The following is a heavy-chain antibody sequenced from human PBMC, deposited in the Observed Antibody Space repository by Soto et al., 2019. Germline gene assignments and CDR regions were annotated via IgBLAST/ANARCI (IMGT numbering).Heavy chain of an antibody. V-gene: IGHV1-69*01. D-gene: IGHD3-10*01. CDR2: IIPLFGTP. Sequence: QVQLVQSGAEVKKPGSSVKVSCKASGGIFSTYAISWLRQAPGQGLEWMGGIIPLFGTPNYAQRFQGRVTITANERTSTASMELSRPRSEDTAVYYCARDRDDYGSGNYYNRIDFWGQGTLVTVSS. CDR1: GGIFSTYA. J-gene: IGHJ4*02. CDR3: ARDRDDYGSGNYYNRIDF.